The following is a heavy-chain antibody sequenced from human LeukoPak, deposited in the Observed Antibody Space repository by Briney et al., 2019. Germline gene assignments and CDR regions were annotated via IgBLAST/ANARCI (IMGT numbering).Heavy chain of an antibody. Sequence: GRSLRLSCAASGFTFSSYGMHWVRQAPGKGVEGVAVIWYDGSNKYYADSVKGRFTISRDNSKNTLYLQMNSLRAEDTAVYYCASDSPYYYDSSGYLGYWGQGTLVTVSS. CDR2: IWYDGSNK. CDR3: ASDSPYYYDSSGYLGY. CDR1: GFTFSSYG. V-gene: IGHV3-33*01. D-gene: IGHD3-22*01. J-gene: IGHJ4*02.